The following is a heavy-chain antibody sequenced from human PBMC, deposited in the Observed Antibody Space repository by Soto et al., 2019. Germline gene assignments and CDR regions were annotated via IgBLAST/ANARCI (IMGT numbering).Heavy chain of an antibody. Sequence: QLQLQESGSGLVKPSQTLSLACAVSGGSISSGGYSWSWIRQPPGKGLGWIGYLYQSGNTYYNPSLKSRVTISVDRSKNQFSLKLSSVTAADTAVYYWARADYGDYFDYWGQGTLVTVSS. CDR1: GGSISSGGYS. V-gene: IGHV4-30-2*01. J-gene: IGHJ4*02. D-gene: IGHD4-17*01. CDR3: ARADYGDYFDY. CDR2: LYQSGNT.